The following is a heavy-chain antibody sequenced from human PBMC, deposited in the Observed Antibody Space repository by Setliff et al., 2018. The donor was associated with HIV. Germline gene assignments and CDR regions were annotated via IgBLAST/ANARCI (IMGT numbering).Heavy chain of an antibody. V-gene: IGHV3-7*01. D-gene: IGHD3-16*01. CDR2: IKRDGTET. J-gene: IGHJ4*02. CDR1: GLTFSSYW. Sequence: GGSLRLSCAASGLTFSSYWMGWVRQAPGKGLEWVANIKRDGTETHYVGSVRGRFTISRDNAKNSLYLQMDSLRVDDTAVYYCGNRGGPYWGQGTLVTVSS. CDR3: GNRGGPY.